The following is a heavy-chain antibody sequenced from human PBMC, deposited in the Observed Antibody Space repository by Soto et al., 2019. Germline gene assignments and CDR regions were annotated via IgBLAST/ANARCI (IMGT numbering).Heavy chain of an antibody. J-gene: IGHJ4*02. CDR3: AREVGYGDFSAALLD. D-gene: IGHD2-21*02. CDR2: IITLFGTS. V-gene: IGHV1-69*13. Sequence: SVKVSCKASGGTFSSHSINWVRQAPGQGLEWMGGIITLFGTSNYAQNFQGRVTITADQSTSTAYMELNSLTSDDAAVYYCAREVGYGDFSAALLDWGQGTLVTVSS. CDR1: GGTFSSHS.